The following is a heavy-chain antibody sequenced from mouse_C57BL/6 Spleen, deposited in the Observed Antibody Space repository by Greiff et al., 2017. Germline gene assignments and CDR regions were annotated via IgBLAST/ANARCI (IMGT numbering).Heavy chain of an antibody. V-gene: IGHV5-17*01. CDR1: GFTFGDYG. CDR3: ASQYGNYVGWYYGV. D-gene: IGHD2-10*02. Sequence: EVKLVESGGGLVSPGGSLKFSCAASGFTFGDYGMHWFRQAPEKGLEWVAYIGSGSSTNYYADTVKGGFTISRDNAKNTLYLQMTSLKSEDTAMYYCASQYGNYVGWYYGVRGTGTTVTV. CDR2: IGSGSSTN. J-gene: IGHJ1*03.